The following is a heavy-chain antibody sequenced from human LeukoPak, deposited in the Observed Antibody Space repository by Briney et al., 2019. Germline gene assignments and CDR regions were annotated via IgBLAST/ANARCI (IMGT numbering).Heavy chain of an antibody. J-gene: IGHJ4*02. V-gene: IGHV3-48*01. Sequence: GGTLRLSCAASGFTFSSYGMRWVRQAPGKGLEWVSYISSSSATIYYTDSVKGRITISRDNAKNSLYLQMNSLRAEDTALYYCARVSDISVAAYFDYWGQGTLVTVSS. CDR3: ARVSDISVAAYFDY. CDR1: GFTFSSYG. D-gene: IGHD6-19*01. CDR2: ISSSSATI.